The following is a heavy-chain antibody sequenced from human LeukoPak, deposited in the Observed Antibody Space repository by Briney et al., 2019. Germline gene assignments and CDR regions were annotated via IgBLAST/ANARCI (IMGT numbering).Heavy chain of an antibody. CDR3: ASQWFRDAFDI. J-gene: IGHJ3*02. CDR2: ISAYNGNT. CDR1: GYTFTSYG. V-gene: IGHV1-18*01. Sequence: GASVKVSCKASGYTFTSYGISWVRQAPGQGLEWMGWISAYNGNTNYAQKLQGRVTMTTDTSISTAYMELSRLRSDDTAVYYCASQWFRDAFDIWGQGTMVTVSS. D-gene: IGHD3-22*01.